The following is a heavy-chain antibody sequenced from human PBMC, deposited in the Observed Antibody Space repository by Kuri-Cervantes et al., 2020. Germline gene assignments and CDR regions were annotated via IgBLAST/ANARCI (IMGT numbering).Heavy chain of an antibody. V-gene: IGHV4-4*02. CDR3: ATLAVDSFGSGSYSYYFGY. CDR2: IYHSGST. J-gene: IGHJ4*02. CDR1: GGSISSSNW. D-gene: IGHD3-10*01. Sequence: GSLRLSCAVSGGSISSSNWWSWVRQPPGKGLEWIGEIYHSGSTNYNPSLKSRVTMSVDTSENQFSLTLSSVTAADTAVYYCATLAVDSFGSGSYSYYFGYWGQGTLVTVSS.